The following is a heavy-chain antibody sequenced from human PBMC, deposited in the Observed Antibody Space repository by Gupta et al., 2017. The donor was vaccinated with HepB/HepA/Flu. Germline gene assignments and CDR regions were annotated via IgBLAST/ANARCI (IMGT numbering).Heavy chain of an antibody. CDR2: INTNTGNP. J-gene: IGHJ6*03. Sequence: QVQLVQSGSELKKPGASVKVSCKTSGYTFTSYAMNWVRQAPGQGLEWMGWINTNTGNPTYAQGVTGRFVFSLDTSVSTAYLQISSLKAEDTAVYYCARPGAWLWSGSHYMDVWGKGTTVTVSS. D-gene: IGHD3-3*01. V-gene: IGHV7-4-1*02. CDR3: ARPGAWLWSGSHYMDV. CDR1: GYTFTSYA.